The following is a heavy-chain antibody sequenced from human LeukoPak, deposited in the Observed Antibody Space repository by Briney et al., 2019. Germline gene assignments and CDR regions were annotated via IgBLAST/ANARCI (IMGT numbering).Heavy chain of an antibody. Sequence: PSETLSLTCAVYGGSFSGYYWSWVRQPPGKGLEWIGEIYHSGSTNYNPSLKSRVTISVDKSKNQFSLKLSSVTAADTAVYYCARALPGDPGIDYWGQGTLVTVSS. V-gene: IGHV4-34*01. D-gene: IGHD4-17*01. CDR2: IYHSGST. CDR1: GGSFSGYY. CDR3: ARALPGDPGIDY. J-gene: IGHJ4*02.